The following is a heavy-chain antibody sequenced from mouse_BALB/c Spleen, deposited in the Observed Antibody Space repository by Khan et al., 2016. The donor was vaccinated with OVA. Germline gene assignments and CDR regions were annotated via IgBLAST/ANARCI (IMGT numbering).Heavy chain of an antibody. CDR1: GYTFTNSG. V-gene: IGHV9-3-1*01. CDR3: ARPPYFSYVLVY. J-gene: IGHJ4*01. D-gene: IGHD2-10*01. CDR2: KNTYTGET. Sequence: QIQLVQSGPELKKPGETVKISCKASGYTFTNSGMNWVKQAPGKGLKWMGWKNTYTGETTYADDFKGRFAFSLETSASTAYLQINNLKSEDTATYFCARPPYFSYVLVYWGQGTSVTVSS.